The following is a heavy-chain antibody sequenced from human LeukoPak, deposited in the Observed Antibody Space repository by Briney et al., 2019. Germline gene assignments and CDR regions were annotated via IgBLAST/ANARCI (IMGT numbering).Heavy chain of an antibody. V-gene: IGHV3-66*02. CDR3: ARPIAAAGPSH. Sequence: GGSLRLSCAASGFTFSSNYMSWVRQAPGKGLEWVSVIYSGGSTYYADSVRGRFTISRDNSKNTLYLQMNSLRAEDTAVYYCARPIAAAGPSHWGQGTLVTVSS. J-gene: IGHJ4*02. CDR2: IYSGGST. CDR1: GFTFSSNY. D-gene: IGHD6-13*01.